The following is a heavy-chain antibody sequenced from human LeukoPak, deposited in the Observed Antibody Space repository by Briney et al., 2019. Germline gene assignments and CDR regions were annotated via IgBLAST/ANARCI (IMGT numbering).Heavy chain of an antibody. Sequence: ASVKGSCKASGYTFTSYYMHWVRQTPGQWLEWMGIINPSDGSTTYEQKFQGRVTMTRDTSTSTVYMELSSLRSEDTAVYYCARHQGAGEYPFDYWGQGALLADSS. CDR2: INPSDGST. CDR3: ARHQGAGEYPFDY. D-gene: IGHD3-16*01. J-gene: IGHJ4*02. CDR1: GYTFTSYY. V-gene: IGHV1-46*01.